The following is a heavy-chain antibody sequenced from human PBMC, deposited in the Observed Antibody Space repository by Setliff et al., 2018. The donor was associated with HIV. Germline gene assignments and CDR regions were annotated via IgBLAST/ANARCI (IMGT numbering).Heavy chain of an antibody. CDR1: GGSISSGVYY. Sequence: SETLSLTCTVSGGSISSGVYYWSWIRQHPGKGLEWIGYVYYTGSTYYNPSLKSRLIMSVDTSKNQFSLKLTSVTAADTAVYFCARASYSSSSYDYYIDVWGEGTTVTVSS. CDR2: VYYTGST. D-gene: IGHD6-6*01. V-gene: IGHV4-31*02. CDR3: ARASYSSSSYDYYIDV. J-gene: IGHJ6*03.